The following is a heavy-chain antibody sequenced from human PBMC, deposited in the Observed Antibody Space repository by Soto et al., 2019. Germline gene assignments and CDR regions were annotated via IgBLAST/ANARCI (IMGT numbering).Heavy chain of an antibody. CDR3: ARRWGSAFDI. CDR1: GGSISSFY. V-gene: IGHV4-59*08. J-gene: IGHJ3*02. CDR2: IYYSGST. Sequence: PSETLSLTCTVSGGSISSFYWIWIRQPPGKGLEWIGYIYYSGSTNYNPSLKSRVTISVDTSKNQFSLKLSSVTAADTAVYYCARRWGSAFDIWGQGTMVTVS. D-gene: IGHD3-16*01.